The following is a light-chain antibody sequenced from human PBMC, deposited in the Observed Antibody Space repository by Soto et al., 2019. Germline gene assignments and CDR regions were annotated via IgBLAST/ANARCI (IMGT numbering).Light chain of an antibody. V-gene: IGKV3-15*01. CDR1: QSIASN. Sequence: EVVLTQSPATLSVSLGERATLSCRTSQSIASNLAWYQQKPGRAPRLLIYGAFVRAPGFPVRFRGTGSGSEFILTISSLQSEDGATYYCQQYDKWPYTFGQGTKVDIK. CDR3: QQYDKWPYT. J-gene: IGKJ2*01. CDR2: GAF.